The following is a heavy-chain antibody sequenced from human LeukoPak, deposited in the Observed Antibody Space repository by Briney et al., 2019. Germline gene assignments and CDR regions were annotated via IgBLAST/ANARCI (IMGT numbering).Heavy chain of an antibody. CDR3: ARDSYYDFWSGYPPGDYYYMDV. Sequence: PSETLSLTCTVSGGSISSYYWSWIRQPPGKGLEWIGYIYYSGSTNYNPSLKSRVTISVDTSKNQFSLKLSSVTAADTAVYYCARDSYYDFWSGYPPGDYYYMDVWGKGTTVTVSS. CDR1: GGSISSYY. D-gene: IGHD3-3*01. V-gene: IGHV4-59*12. CDR2: IYYSGST. J-gene: IGHJ6*03.